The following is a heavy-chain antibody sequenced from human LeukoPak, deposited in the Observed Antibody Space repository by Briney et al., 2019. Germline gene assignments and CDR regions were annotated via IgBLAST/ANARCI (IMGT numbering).Heavy chain of an antibody. CDR3: ARGPWVRGSAFDY. CDR2: IYYSGST. J-gene: IGHJ4*02. Sequence: KPSETLSLTCTVSGGSVSSGSYYWSWIRQPPGKGLEWIGYIYYSGSTNYNPSLKSRVTISVDTSKNQFSLKLSSVTAADTAVYYCARGPWVRGSAFDYWGQGTLVTVSS. D-gene: IGHD3-10*01. V-gene: IGHV4-61*01. CDR1: GGSVSSGSYY.